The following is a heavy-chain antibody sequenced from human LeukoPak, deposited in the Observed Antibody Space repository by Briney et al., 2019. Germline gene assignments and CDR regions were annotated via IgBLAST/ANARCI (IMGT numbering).Heavy chain of an antibody. CDR1: GGSITMNSYY. J-gene: IGHJ4*02. CDR3: ARSYSASYALGY. CDR2: MYSGGNT. Sequence: SETLSLTCAVSGGSITMNSYYWGWIRQPPGKGLEWIGSMYSGGNTYYNPSLKSRVTISVDTSKNQFSLRLTSVTAADTAVYYCARSYSASYALGYWDQGTLVTVSS. V-gene: IGHV4-39*01. D-gene: IGHD3-16*01.